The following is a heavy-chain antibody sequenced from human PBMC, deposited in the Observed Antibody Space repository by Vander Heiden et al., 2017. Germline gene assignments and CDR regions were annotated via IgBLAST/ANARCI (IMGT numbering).Heavy chain of an antibody. J-gene: IGHJ6*02. CDR3: ARVYNTDYGMDV. CDR2: IRSSNSYI. V-gene: IGHV3-21*01. Sequence: EVQLVESGGGRVKPGGSLRLSCAASGFTFSNYYMNWVRQAPGKRLEWVSSIRSSNSYIYYADSVKGRFTISRDNAKNSLYLQMNSLKAEDTAVYYCARVYNTDYGMDVWGQGTTVTVSS. D-gene: IGHD1-1*01. CDR1: GFTFSNYY.